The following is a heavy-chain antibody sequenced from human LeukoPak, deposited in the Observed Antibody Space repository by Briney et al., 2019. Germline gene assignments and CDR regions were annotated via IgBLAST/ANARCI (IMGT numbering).Heavy chain of an antibody. Sequence: PSETLSLTCAVSGGSIGGYYWSWIRQPPGKGLEWIGYIHYSGSTNYNPSLKSRVTISVDTSKNQFSLKLSSVTAVDTAVYYCARVGSGWKVFYYYGMDVWGQGTTVTVSS. J-gene: IGHJ6*02. D-gene: IGHD6-19*01. CDR3: ARVGSGWKVFYYYGMDV. V-gene: IGHV4-59*01. CDR2: IHYSGST. CDR1: GGSIGGYY.